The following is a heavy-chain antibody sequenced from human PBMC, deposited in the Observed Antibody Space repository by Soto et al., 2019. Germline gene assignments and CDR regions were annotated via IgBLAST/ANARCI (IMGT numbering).Heavy chain of an antibody. CDR2: IIPIFGTA. CDR3: ASLTFGGVMRFDP. D-gene: IGHD3-16*01. J-gene: IGHJ5*02. CDR1: GGTFSSYA. Sequence: QVQLVQSGAEVKKPGSSVKVSCKASGGTFSSYAISWVRQAPGQGLEWMGGIIPIFGTANYAQKFQGRVTITADESTSKAYMELSSVRSEDTAVYYGASLTFGGVMRFDPWGQGTLVTVSS. V-gene: IGHV1-69*12.